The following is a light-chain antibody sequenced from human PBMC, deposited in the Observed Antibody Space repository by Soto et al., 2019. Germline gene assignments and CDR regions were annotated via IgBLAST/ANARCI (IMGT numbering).Light chain of an antibody. CDR2: GAS. CDR3: QQYGSSSWT. J-gene: IGKJ1*01. V-gene: IGKV3-20*01. Sequence: EIVLTLSPGTLSLSPGERATLSCRASQSVSSSYLAWYQQKLGQAPRLLIYGASSRATGIPDRFSGSGSGTDFTLTISRLEPEDFAVYYCQQYGSSSWTFGQGTKVEIK. CDR1: QSVSSSY.